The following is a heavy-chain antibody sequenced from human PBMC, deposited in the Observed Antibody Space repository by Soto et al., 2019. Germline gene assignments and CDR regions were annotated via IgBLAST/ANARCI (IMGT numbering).Heavy chain of an antibody. Sequence: SETLSLTCTVSGGSISSYYWSWIRQPPGKGLEWIGYIYYSGSTNYNPSLMSRVTISVDTSKNQFSLKLSSVTAADTAVYYCARHPSDFWFDPWGQGTLVTVSS. D-gene: IGHD2-21*02. V-gene: IGHV4-59*08. CDR1: GGSISSYY. CDR2: IYYSGST. J-gene: IGHJ5*02. CDR3: ARHPSDFWFDP.